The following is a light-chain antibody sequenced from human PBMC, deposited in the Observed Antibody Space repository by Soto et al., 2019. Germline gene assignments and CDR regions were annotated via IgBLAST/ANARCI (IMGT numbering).Light chain of an antibody. Sequence: DIQMTQSPSTLSASVGDRVTITCRASQSISSWLAWYQQKPGKAPKLLIYDASSLECGVPSRFSGSGSGPEFTLTIRSLQPDDFATYYCQQYNSYPYTFGQGTKLEIK. V-gene: IGKV1-5*01. CDR3: QQYNSYPYT. CDR1: QSISSW. CDR2: DAS. J-gene: IGKJ2*01.